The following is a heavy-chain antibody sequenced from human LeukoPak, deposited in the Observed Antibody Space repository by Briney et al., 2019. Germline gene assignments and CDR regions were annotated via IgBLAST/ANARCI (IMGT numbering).Heavy chain of an antibody. D-gene: IGHD1-1*01. Sequence: GGSLRLSCVASGFTFSNHWMSWVRRAPGKGLEWVANIKHDGSKEYYVDSVKGRFTISRDNAKNSLYLQMNSLRAEDTAVYFCAKSRSGSANWALQIFDNWGQGTLVTVSS. J-gene: IGHJ4*02. CDR1: GFTFSNHW. V-gene: IGHV3-7*03. CDR3: AKSRSGSANWALQIFDN. CDR2: IKHDGSKE.